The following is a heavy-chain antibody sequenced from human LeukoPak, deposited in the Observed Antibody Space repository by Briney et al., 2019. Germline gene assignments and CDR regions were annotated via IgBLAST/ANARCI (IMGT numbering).Heavy chain of an antibody. V-gene: IGHV3-23*01. J-gene: IGHJ4*02. Sequence: SGSGVSTSSAASVKGRFTISRDNSKDTLYLQMSGLRADDTAVYYCARDQHSSSWYVVDYWGQGTLVTVSS. CDR2: SGSGVST. D-gene: IGHD6-13*01. CDR3: ARDQHSSSWYVVDY.